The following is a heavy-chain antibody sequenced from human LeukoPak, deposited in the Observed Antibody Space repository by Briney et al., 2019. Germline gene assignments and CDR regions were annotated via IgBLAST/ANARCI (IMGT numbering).Heavy chain of an antibody. CDR3: SRGFGWFDP. V-gene: IGHV4-30-2*01. Sequence: SETLSLTCAVSGGSISSGGYSWSWIRQPPGKGLEWIGYIYHSGSTYYNPSLKSRVTISVDRSKNQFSLKLSSVTAADTAVYYCSRGFGWFDPWGQGTLVTVSS. J-gene: IGHJ5*02. D-gene: IGHD3-10*01. CDR1: GGSISSGGYS. CDR2: IYHSGST.